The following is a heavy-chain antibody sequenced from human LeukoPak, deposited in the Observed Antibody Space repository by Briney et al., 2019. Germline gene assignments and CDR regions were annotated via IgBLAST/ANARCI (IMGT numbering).Heavy chain of an antibody. V-gene: IGHV3-11*01. CDR2: ISSSGSTI. Sequence: PGGSLRLSCAASGFTFSDYYMSWIRQAPGKGLEWVSYISSSGSTIYYADSVKGRFTISRDNAKNSLYLQMNSLRAEDTAVYYCARDIPAGGVVVPAAMPHDYYYGMDVWGQGTTVTVSS. CDR1: GFTFSDYY. CDR3: ARDIPAGGVVVPAAMPHDYYYGMDV. D-gene: IGHD2-2*01. J-gene: IGHJ6*02.